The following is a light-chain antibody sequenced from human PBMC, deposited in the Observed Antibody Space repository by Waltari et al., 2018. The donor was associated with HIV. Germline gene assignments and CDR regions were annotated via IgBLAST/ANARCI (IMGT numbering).Light chain of an antibody. J-gene: IGLJ1*01. CDR3: QSYDSSLRGYV. CDR1: SSNIGAAYH. CDR2: GNN. V-gene: IGLV1-40*01. Sequence: QSVLTQPPSVSGAPGQRVPISCPGSSSNIGAAYHVHWYQHLPGTAPNLLIYGNNNRPSGVPDRFSGSKSGTSASLAITGLQAEDEADYYCQSYDSSLRGYVFGTGTKVTVL.